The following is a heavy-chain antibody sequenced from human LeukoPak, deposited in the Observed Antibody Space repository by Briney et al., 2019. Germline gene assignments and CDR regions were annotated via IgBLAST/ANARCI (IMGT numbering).Heavy chain of an antibody. CDR3: ARSCRDGYRDFDY. Sequence: SGEPLKISCKGSGYSFTSYWIGWVRQMPGKGLEWMGIIYPGDSDTRYSPSFQGQVTISADTSISTAYLQWSSLKASDTAMYYCARSCRDGYRDFDYWGQGTLVTVSS. V-gene: IGHV5-51*01. CDR2: IYPGDSDT. J-gene: IGHJ4*02. CDR1: GYSFTSYW. D-gene: IGHD5-24*01.